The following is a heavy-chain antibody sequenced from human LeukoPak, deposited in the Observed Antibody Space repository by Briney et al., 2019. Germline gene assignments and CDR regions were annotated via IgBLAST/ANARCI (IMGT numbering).Heavy chain of an antibody. J-gene: IGHJ3*02. CDR1: GGSISSYY. D-gene: IGHD3-3*01. CDR3: ARVYYDFWSGSEHDAFDI. CDR2: IYYSGST. V-gene: IGHV4-59*08. Sequence: SETLSLTCTVSGGSISSYYWSWIRQPPGKGLKWIGYIYYSGSTNYNPSLKSRVTISVDTSKNQFSLKLSSVTAADTAVYYCARVYYDFWSGSEHDAFDIWGQGTMVTVSS.